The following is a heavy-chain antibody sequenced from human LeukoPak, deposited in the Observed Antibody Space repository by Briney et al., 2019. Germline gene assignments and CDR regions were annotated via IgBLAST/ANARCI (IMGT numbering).Heavy chain of an antibody. J-gene: IGHJ6*03. D-gene: IGHD6-13*01. CDR1: GYSFTSYW. CDR3: ARRVAYSSSFDYYYYLDV. CDR2: IYPGDSDT. Sequence: GASLKISCKGSGYSFTSYWIGWVRQMPEKGLEWMGIIYPGDSDTRYSPSFQGQVTISTDKSISTAYLQWSSLKASDTAMYYCARRVAYSSSFDYYYYLDVWGKGTTVTVSS. V-gene: IGHV5-51*01.